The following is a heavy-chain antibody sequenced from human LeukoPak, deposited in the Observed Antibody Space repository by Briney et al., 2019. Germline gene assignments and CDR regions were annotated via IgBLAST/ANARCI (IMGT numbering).Heavy chain of an antibody. D-gene: IGHD3-22*01. Sequence: GGSLRLSCIASGFTFGDYAMSWVRQAPGKGLEWVGFIRSEAYGGTTEYAASVKGRLTISRDDSKSIAYLQMNSLKTEDTAVYYCTREAPGGDYYDSSGYGTSYWGQGTLVTVSS. CDR1: GFTFGDYA. V-gene: IGHV3-49*04. J-gene: IGHJ4*02. CDR3: TREAPGGDYYDSSGYGTSY. CDR2: IRSEAYGGTT.